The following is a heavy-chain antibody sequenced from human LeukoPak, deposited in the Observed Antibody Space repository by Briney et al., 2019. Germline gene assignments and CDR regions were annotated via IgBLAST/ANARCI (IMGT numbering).Heavy chain of an antibody. V-gene: IGHV4-59*01. Sequence: PSETLSLTCTVSGGSLSSYYWSWIRQPPGKGLEWIGYIYYSGSTNYNPSLKSRVTISVDTSKNQFSLKLSSVTAADTAVYYCARGVYDFWSGYPGPNHWFDPWGQGTLVTVSS. J-gene: IGHJ5*02. CDR1: GGSLSSYY. CDR3: ARGVYDFWSGYPGPNHWFDP. D-gene: IGHD3-3*01. CDR2: IYYSGST.